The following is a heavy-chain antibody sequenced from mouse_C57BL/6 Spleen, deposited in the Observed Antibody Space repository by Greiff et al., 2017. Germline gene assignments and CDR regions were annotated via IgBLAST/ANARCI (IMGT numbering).Heavy chain of an antibody. D-gene: IGHD2-1*01. CDR2: ISYDGSN. J-gene: IGHJ3*01. Sequence: EVQLVESGPGLVKPSQSLSLTCSVTGYSITSGYYWNWIRQFPGNKLEWMGYISYDGSNNYNPSLKNRISITRDTSKNQFFLKLNSVTTEDTATYYCARRYGNYGFAYWGQGTLVTVSA. CDR1: GYSITSGYY. V-gene: IGHV3-6*01. CDR3: ARRYGNYGFAY.